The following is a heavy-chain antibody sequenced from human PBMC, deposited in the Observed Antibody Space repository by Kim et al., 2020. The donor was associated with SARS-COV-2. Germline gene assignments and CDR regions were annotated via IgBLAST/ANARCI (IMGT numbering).Heavy chain of an antibody. J-gene: IGHJ6*02. CDR1: GGTFSSYA. D-gene: IGHD2-15*01. CDR2: IIPIFGTA. CDR3: ARPERMVQRCSGGSCYLDYYYGMDV. V-gene: IGHV1-69*13. Sequence: SVKVSCKASGGTFSSYAISWVRQAPGQGLEWMGGIIPIFGTANYAQKFQGRVTITADESTSTAYMELSSLRSEDTAVYYCARPERMVQRCSGGSCYLDYYYGMDVWGQGTTVTVSS.